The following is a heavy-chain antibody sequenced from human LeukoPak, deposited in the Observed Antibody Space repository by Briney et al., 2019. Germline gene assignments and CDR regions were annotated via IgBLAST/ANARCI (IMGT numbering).Heavy chain of an antibody. J-gene: IGHJ6*03. CDR2: ISSGSSSI. CDR3: AREGFYYDSSGEGYYYYYMDV. V-gene: IGHV3-48*04. Sequence: PGGSLGLSCAASGFTFSRFGMNWVRQAPGKGLEWVSYISSGSSSIYHADSVKGRFTISRDNAQNSLYLQMNSLRAEDTAVYYCAREGFYYDSSGEGYYYYYMDVWGKGTTVTVSS. CDR1: GFTFSRFG. D-gene: IGHD3-22*01.